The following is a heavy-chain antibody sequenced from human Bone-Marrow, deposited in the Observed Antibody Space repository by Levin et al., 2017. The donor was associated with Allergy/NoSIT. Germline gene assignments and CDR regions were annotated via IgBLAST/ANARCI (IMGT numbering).Heavy chain of an antibody. CDR3: ARVAWIQLWFLDC. V-gene: IGHV3-7*04. D-gene: IGHD5-18*01. J-gene: IGHJ4*02. CDR2: IKQDGSEK. CDR1: GFSFSSYW. Sequence: GGSLRLSCAASGFSFSSYWMSWVRQAPGKGLEWVANIKQDGSEKNYVDSVKGRFTISRDNAKNSLYLQMNSLRAEDTAVYYCARVAWIQLWFLDCWGQGTLVTVSS.